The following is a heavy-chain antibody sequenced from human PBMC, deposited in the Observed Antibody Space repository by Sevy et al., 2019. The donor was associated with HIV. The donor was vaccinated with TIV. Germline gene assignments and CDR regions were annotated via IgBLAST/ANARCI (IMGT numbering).Heavy chain of an antibody. CDR2: IDYTGST. CDR3: ARHEARSGTYYNLIEY. D-gene: IGHD3-10*01. J-gene: IGHJ4*02. Sequence: ETLSLTCAVSGGSISGYYWSWIRQPPGKGLEWIGYIDYTGSTNYSPSLKSRVTISVDTSKSQFSLKRNSVTAADTAFYYCARHEARSGTYYNLIEYWGQGTLVTVSS. CDR1: GGSISGYY. V-gene: IGHV4-59*08.